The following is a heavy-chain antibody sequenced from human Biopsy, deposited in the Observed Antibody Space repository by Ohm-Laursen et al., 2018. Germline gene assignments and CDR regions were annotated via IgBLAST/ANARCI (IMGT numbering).Heavy chain of an antibody. CDR2: VYNGGIT. D-gene: IGHD3-3*01. CDR3: ARTPRDSFWSGSYKRGLWFDP. CDR1: GGSIISYY. J-gene: IGHJ5*02. Sequence: GTLSLTCSVSGGSIISYYWTWIRQPPGKGLEWIGHVYNGGITNYNPSLKSRVTISKDTSKNQFSLQVNSVTAADTAVYYCARTPRDSFWSGSYKRGLWFDPWGQGTPVTVSS. V-gene: IGHV4-59*01.